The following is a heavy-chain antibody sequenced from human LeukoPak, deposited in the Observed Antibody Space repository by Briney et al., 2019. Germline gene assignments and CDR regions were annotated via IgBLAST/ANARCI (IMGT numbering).Heavy chain of an antibody. CDR1: GFTVSSNY. Sequence: LPGGSLRLSCAASGFTVSSNYMSWVRLPPRQGLERVSVIYIGVRPYYAASVKGRFTISRDNSKNTLYLQMNSLRAEDTAVHYCVRGSVITQRPDYWGQGTLVTVSS. J-gene: IGHJ4*02. CDR2: IYIGVRP. D-gene: IGHD3-22*01. V-gene: IGHV3-53*01. CDR3: VRGSVITQRPDY.